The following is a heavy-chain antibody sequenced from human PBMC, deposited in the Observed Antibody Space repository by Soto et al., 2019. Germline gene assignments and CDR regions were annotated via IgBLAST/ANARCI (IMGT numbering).Heavy chain of an antibody. CDR3: ATTGPY. Sequence: QVQLVESGGGVVQPGRSLRLSCAASGFTFSSYGMHWVRQAPGKGPEWVAVIWFDGSNKFNADSVKGRFTISRDNSKNTVSLQMNSLRDEDSAAYYCATTGPYWGQGTLVTVSS. CDR1: GFTFSSYG. J-gene: IGHJ4*02. V-gene: IGHV3-33*01. CDR2: IWFDGSNK.